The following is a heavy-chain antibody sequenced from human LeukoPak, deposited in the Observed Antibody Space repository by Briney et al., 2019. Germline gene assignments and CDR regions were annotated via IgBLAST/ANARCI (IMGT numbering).Heavy chain of an antibody. D-gene: IGHD3-16*01. J-gene: IGHJ4*02. V-gene: IGHV3-23*01. CDR2: ISGSGGST. CDR3: AKADYGPFDY. CDR1: GFTFSSYA. Sequence: GGSLRLSCAASGFTFSSYAMSWVRQAPGKGLEWVSAISGSGGSTYYADSVKGRFTISRDNSKNTLYLQINSLRAEDTAVFYCAKADYGPFDYWGQGTLVTVSS.